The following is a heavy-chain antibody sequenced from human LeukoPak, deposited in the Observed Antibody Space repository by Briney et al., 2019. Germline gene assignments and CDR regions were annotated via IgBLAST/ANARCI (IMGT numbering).Heavy chain of an antibody. Sequence: PSETLSLTCAVYGGSFSGYYWSWIRQPPGKGLEWIGEINHSGSTYYNPSLKSRVTISVDTSKNQFSLKLSSVTAADTAVYYCAREVRLNTYYYDSSGAIDAFDIWGQGTMVTVSS. CDR1: GGSFSGYY. D-gene: IGHD3-22*01. V-gene: IGHV4-34*09. J-gene: IGHJ3*02. CDR2: INHSGST. CDR3: AREVRLNTYYYDSSGAIDAFDI.